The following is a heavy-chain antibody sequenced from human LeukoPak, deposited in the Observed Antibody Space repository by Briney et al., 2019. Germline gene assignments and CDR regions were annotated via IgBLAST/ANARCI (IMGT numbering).Heavy chain of an antibody. CDR1: GFTFSSYS. J-gene: IGHJ5*02. CDR3: ARVPSYENWFDP. Sequence: GGSLRLSCAASGFTFSSYSMNWVRQAPGKGLEWVSSISSSSSYIYYADSVKGRFTISRDNSKNTLYLQMNSLRAEDTAVYYCARVPSYENWFDPWGQGTLVTVSS. V-gene: IGHV3-21*04. CDR2: ISSSSSYI. D-gene: IGHD3-3*01.